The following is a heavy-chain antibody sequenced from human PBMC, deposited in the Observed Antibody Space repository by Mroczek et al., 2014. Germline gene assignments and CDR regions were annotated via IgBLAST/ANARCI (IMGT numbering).Heavy chain of an antibody. Sequence: LQESGPTDSVKPSPDPCPSPVTVSGGSISSGSYYWSWIRQPAGKGLDVDWAYLYHGSTNYNPSLKSRVTMSVDTSKNQFSLKLSSVTAADTAVYYCARRTTAGNYYYYMDVWGQRDHGHRLL. CDR2: LYHGST. CDR1: GGSISSGSYY. D-gene: IGHD4-11*01. CDR3: ARRTTAGNYYYYMDV. V-gene: IGHV4-61*02. J-gene: IGHJ6*03.